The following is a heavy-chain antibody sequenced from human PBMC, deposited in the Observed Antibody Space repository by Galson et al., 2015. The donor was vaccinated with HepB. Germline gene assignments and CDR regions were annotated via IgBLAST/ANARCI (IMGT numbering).Heavy chain of an antibody. D-gene: IGHD3-3*01. CDR1: GFTFSSYA. CDR2: ISYDGSNK. V-gene: IGHV3-30-3*01. Sequence: SLRLSCAASGFTFSSYAMHWVRQAPGKGLEWVAVISYDGSNKYYADSVKGRFTISRDNSKNTLYLQMNSLRAEDTAVYYCARVEKAILRFLEWSPYDYYYGMDVWGQGTTVTVSS. J-gene: IGHJ6*02. CDR3: ARVEKAILRFLEWSPYDYYYGMDV.